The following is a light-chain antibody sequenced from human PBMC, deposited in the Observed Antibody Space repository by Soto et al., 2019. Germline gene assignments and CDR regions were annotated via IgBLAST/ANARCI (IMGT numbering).Light chain of an antibody. CDR1: QSVSSN. CDR2: GAS. J-gene: IGKJ4*01. Sequence: EIVMTQSPATLSVSPGERATLSCRASQSVSSNLAWYQQKPGQAPRLLIYGASTRATGIPARFSGSGSGTEFTLTISSLQSEDFAVYYCQQYNNWPLEGNFGGGTKVDIK. V-gene: IGKV3-15*01. CDR3: QQYNNWPLEGN.